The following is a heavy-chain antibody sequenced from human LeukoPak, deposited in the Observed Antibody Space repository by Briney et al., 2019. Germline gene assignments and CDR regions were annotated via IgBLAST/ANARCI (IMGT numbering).Heavy chain of an antibody. V-gene: IGHV3-23*01. CDR2: ISGSGGST. CDR3: AKGFDYYGSGSYYSPLDY. D-gene: IGHD3-10*01. CDR1: GFTFSSYA. J-gene: IGHJ4*02. Sequence: GGSLRLSCAASGFTFSSYAMSWVRQAPGKGLEWVSAISGSGGSTYYADSVKGRFTISRDNSKNTLYLQMNSLRAEDTAVYYCAKGFDYYGSGSYYSPLDYWGQGTLVTVSS.